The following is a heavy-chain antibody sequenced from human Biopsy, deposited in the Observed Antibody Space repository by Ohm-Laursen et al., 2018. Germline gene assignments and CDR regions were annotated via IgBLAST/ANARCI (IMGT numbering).Heavy chain of an antibody. CDR3: AKDRWPHVVVVTTNFDS. D-gene: IGHD2-21*02. CDR1: GFTFSNND. V-gene: IGHV3-23*01. J-gene: IGHJ4*02. Sequence: SLRLSCSASGFTFSNNDMSWVRQAPGKGLELVSTFSGSGGSTNYADSVKGRFTISRDNSKNTLYLQMNSLRAEDTAVYYCAKDRWPHVVVVTTNFDSWGQGTLVTVSP. CDR2: FSGSGGST.